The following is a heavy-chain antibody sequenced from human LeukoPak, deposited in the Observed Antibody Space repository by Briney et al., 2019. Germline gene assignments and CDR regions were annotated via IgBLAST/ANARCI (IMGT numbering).Heavy chain of an antibody. V-gene: IGHV3-30*04. Sequence: GGSLRLSCAASGFTFSSYAMHWVRQAPGKGLEWVAFMRYDGSNKYYADSVKGRFTISGDNSKNTLYLQMNSLGAEDTAVYYCARPRLFLYSYGYYFDYWGQGTLVTVSS. D-gene: IGHD5-18*01. CDR3: ARPRLFLYSYGYYFDY. J-gene: IGHJ4*02. CDR2: MRYDGSNK. CDR1: GFTFSSYA.